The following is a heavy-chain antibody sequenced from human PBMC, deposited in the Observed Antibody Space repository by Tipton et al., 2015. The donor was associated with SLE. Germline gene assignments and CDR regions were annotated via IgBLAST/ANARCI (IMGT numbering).Heavy chain of an antibody. CDR2: IKQDGSEK. Sequence: GSLRLSCAASGFTFSSYWMSWVRQAPGKGLEWVANIKQDGSEKYYVDSVRGRFTISRDNAKNSLYLQMNSLRAEDTAVYYCARVGYDFWSGYFRGYFDYWGQGTLVTVSS. CDR3: ARVGYDFWSGYFRGYFDY. V-gene: IGHV3-7*01. D-gene: IGHD3-3*01. CDR1: GFTFSSYW. J-gene: IGHJ4*02.